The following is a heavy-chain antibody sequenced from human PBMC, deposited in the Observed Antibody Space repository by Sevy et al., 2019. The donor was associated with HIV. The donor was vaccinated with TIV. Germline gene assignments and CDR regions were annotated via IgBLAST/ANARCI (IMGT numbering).Heavy chain of an antibody. J-gene: IGHJ1*01. CDR1: GGSISSSSYY. CDR2: IYYSGST. V-gene: IGHV4-39*01. CDR3: ARQDYGDYQYFQH. Sequence: SETLSLICTVSGGSISSSSYYWGWIRQPPGKGLEWIGTIYYSGSTYYNSSLKSRVTISVDTSKNQFSLKLSSVTAADTAVYYCARQDYGDYQYFQHWGQGTLVTVSS. D-gene: IGHD4-17*01.